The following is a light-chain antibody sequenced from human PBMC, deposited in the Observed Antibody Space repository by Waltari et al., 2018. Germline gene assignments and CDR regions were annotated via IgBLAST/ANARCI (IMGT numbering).Light chain of an antibody. J-gene: IGKJ3*01. CDR2: DAS. CDR3: QQRSTSFT. Sequence: ELVLTQSPATLSLSPVDTATLSCSASQSISSYLAWYQQRPGQAPRLLISDASTSATAIPVSCSGSGSVTDFTLTISSLEPEDFALYYCQQRSTSFTFGPGTRVDVK. CDR1: QSISSY. V-gene: IGKV3-11*01.